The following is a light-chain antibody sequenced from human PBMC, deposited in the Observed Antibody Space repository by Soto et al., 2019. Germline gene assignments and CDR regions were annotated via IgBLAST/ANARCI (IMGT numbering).Light chain of an antibody. CDR1: QSVSSN. V-gene: IGKV3-15*01. J-gene: IGKJ4*01. Sequence: EIVMTQSPATLSVSPGERATLSCRASQSVSSNLAWYQQKPGQAPRLLIYGASTRVTGIPARFSGSGSGTEFTLTISSLQSEDFAVYYCQQYNNWHPLTFGGGTKVEIK. CDR3: QQYNNWHPLT. CDR2: GAS.